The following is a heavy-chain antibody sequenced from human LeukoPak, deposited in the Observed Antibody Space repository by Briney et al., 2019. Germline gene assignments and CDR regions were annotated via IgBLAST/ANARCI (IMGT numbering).Heavy chain of an antibody. J-gene: IGHJ4*02. CDR3: ARVVGATMVIDY. Sequence: ASVKVSCKASGYTFTGYYMHWVRQAPGQGLEWMGWINPNSGGTNYAQKFQGRVTMTRDMSTSTVYMELSSLRSEDTAVYYCARVVGATMVIDYWGQGTLVTVSS. D-gene: IGHD1-26*01. CDR1: GYTFTGYY. V-gene: IGHV1-2*02. CDR2: INPNSGGT.